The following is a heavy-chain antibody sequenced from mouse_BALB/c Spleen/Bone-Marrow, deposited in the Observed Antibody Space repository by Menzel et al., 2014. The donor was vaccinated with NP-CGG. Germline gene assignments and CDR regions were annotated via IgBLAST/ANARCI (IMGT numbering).Heavy chain of an antibody. CDR2: IWAGGST. CDR3: ARDRGPPY. V-gene: IGHV2-9*02. CDR1: GFSLTSYG. Sequence: QVQLQQSGPGLVAPSQNLSIPCTVSGFSLTSYGVHWVRQPPGKGLEWLGVIWAGGSTNYNSALMSRLSISKDNSKSQVFLKMNSLQTDDTAMYYCARDRGPPYWGQGTLVTVSA. D-gene: IGHD3-1*01. J-gene: IGHJ3*01.